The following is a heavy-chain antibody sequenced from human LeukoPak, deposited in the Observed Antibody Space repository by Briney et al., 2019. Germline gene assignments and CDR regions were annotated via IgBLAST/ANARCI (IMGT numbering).Heavy chain of an antibody. J-gene: IGHJ5*02. V-gene: IGHV4-31*03. CDR1: GGSISSGGYY. Sequence: TSQTLSLTCTVSGGSISSGGYYWSWIRQHPGKGLEWIGYIYYSGSTYHNPSLKSRVTISVDTSKNQFSLKLSSVTAADTAVYYCARELSSGYYYGPSYNWFDPWGQGTLVTVSS. CDR2: IYYSGST. D-gene: IGHD3-22*01. CDR3: ARELSSGYYYGPSYNWFDP.